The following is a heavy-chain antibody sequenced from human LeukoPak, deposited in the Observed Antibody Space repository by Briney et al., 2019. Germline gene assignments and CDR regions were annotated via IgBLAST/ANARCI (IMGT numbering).Heavy chain of an antibody. J-gene: IGHJ6*02. V-gene: IGHV1-46*01. Sequence: ASVKVSCKASGYTFTNYFMHWVRQAPGQGLEWMGVINPSGGGTTYAQRFQGRVTMTRDTSTSTVHMELSSLRSEDTAVYYCARDLAYCSSTSCYTAADYYYYGMDVWGQGTTVTVSS. CDR1: GYTFTNYF. D-gene: IGHD2-2*02. CDR2: INPSGGGT. CDR3: ARDLAYCSSTSCYTAADYYYYGMDV.